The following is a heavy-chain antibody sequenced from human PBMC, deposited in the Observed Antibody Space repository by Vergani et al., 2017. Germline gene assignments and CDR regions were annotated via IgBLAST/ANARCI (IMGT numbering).Heavy chain of an antibody. CDR2: ISSSSSTI. J-gene: IGHJ6*02. Sequence: VQLVESGGGLVQPGGSLRLSCAASGFTFSSYSMNWVRQAPGKGLEWVSYISSSSSTIYYADSVKGRFTISRDNAKNSLYLQMNSLRAEDTAVYYCASRYSNYDYYYYGMDVWGQGTTVTVSS. D-gene: IGHD4-11*01. CDR3: ASRYSNYDYYYYGMDV. V-gene: IGHV3-48*04. CDR1: GFTFSSYS.